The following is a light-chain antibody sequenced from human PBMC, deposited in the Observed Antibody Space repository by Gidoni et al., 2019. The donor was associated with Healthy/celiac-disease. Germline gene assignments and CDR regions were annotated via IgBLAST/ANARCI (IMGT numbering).Light chain of an antibody. CDR1: QSVLYSSNNKNY. CDR2: WAS. Sequence: DIVMTQSPDSLAVSLGERATSNCKSSQSVLYSSNNKNYLAWYTQKPGQPPKLLISWASTRESGVPDRFSCSGSGTDFTLTISSLQAQYVAVYDCPHYCTFGQWTKVEIK. CDR3: PHYCT. J-gene: IGKJ1*01. V-gene: IGKV4-1*01.